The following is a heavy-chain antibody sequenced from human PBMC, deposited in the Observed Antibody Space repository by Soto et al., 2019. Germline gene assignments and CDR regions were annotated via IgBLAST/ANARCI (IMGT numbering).Heavy chain of an antibody. CDR2: ISWNSGSI. J-gene: IGHJ4*02. V-gene: IGHV3-9*01. CDR3: AKDIGTGIMITFGGVPDY. CDR1: GFTFDDYA. D-gene: IGHD3-16*01. Sequence: LRLSCAASGFTFDDYAMHWVRQAPGKGLEWVSGISWNSGSIGYADSVKGRFTISRDNAKNSLYLQMNSLRAEDTALYYCAKDIGTGIMITFGGVPDYWGQGTLVTVSS.